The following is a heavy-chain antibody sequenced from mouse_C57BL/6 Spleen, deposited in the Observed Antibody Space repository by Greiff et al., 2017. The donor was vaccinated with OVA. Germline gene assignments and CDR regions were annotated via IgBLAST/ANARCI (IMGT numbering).Heavy chain of an antibody. J-gene: IGHJ4*01. Sequence: DVLLVESGGGLVKPGGSLKLSCAASGFTFSSYTMSWVRQTPEKRLEWVATISGGGGNTYYPDSVKGRFTISRDNAKNTLYLQMSSLRSEDTAWYYCERRGDGYYEAMDYWGQGTSVTVSS. V-gene: IGHV5-9*01. CDR2: ISGGGGNT. CDR3: ERRGDGYYEAMDY. CDR1: GFTFSSYT. D-gene: IGHD2-3*01.